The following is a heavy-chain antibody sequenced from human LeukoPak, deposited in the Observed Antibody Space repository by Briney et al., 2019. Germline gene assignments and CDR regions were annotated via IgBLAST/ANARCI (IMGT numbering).Heavy chain of an antibody. CDR1: GGTFSSYA. CDR2: IIPIFGTA. J-gene: IGHJ6*02. Sequence: GASVKVSCKASGGTFSSYAISWVRQAPGQGLEWMGGIIPIFGTANYAQKFQGRVTITTDESTSTAYMELSSLRSEDTAVYYCARDRTYCSSTSCLRNYYYYGMDVWGQGTTVTVSS. D-gene: IGHD2-2*01. V-gene: IGHV1-69*05. CDR3: ARDRTYCSSTSCLRNYYYYGMDV.